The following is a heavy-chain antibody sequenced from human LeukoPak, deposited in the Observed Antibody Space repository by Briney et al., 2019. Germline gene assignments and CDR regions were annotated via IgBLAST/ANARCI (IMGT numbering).Heavy chain of an antibody. Sequence: GASVKVSCKASGYTFTSYYMHWVRQAPGQGLERTGIINPSGGSTSYTQKFQGRVTMTRDTSTSTVYMELSSLRSEDTAVYYCAREGFPPKISDFWSGLGPYYYYGMDVWGQGTTVTVSS. V-gene: IGHV1-46*01. J-gene: IGHJ6*02. CDR2: INPSGGST. CDR1: GYTFTSYY. D-gene: IGHD3-3*01. CDR3: AREGFPPKISDFWSGLGPYYYYGMDV.